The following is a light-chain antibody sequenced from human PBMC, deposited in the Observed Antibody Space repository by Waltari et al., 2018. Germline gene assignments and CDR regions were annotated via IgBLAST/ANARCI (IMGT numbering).Light chain of an antibody. Sequence: EIVMTQSPDTLSVSPGERATLACRASQAIVTNLAWYQQKPGQTPRLLIYAASTRATGIPARFSGRGSGTEFTLTISSLQSEDFAVYYCQHYNNFPPAFGQGTKVEIK. V-gene: IGKV3-15*01. CDR3: QHYNNFPPA. CDR1: QAIVTN. CDR2: AAS. J-gene: IGKJ1*01.